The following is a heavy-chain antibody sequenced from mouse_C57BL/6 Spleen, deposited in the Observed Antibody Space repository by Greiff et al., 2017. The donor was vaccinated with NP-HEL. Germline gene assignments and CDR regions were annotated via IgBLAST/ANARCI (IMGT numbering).Heavy chain of an antibody. CDR3: AREYYDYGDGHFDD. V-gene: IGHV5-17*01. Sequence: EVLLVESGGGLVKPGGSLKLSCAASGFTFSDYGMNWVRQAPEKGLEWVAYISSGSSTIYYADTVKGRFTISRDNAKNTPFLQMTSLRSEDTAMYYCAREYYDYGDGHFDDWGQGTTLTVSS. J-gene: IGHJ2*01. D-gene: IGHD2-4*01. CDR2: ISSGSSTI. CDR1: GFTFSDYG.